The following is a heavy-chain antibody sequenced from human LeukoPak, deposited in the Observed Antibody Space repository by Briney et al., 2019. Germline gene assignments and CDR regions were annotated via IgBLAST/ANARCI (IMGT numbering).Heavy chain of an antibody. Sequence: SETLSLTCTVSGGSISSSSYYWGWIRQPPGKGLEWIGSIYYSGSTYYNPSLKSRVTISVDTSKNQFSLKLSSLTAADTAVYYCARLSDFTYAFDIWGQGTMVTVSS. V-gene: IGHV4-39*07. J-gene: IGHJ3*02. CDR1: GGSISSSSYY. CDR2: IYYSGST. CDR3: ARLSDFTYAFDI. D-gene: IGHD3-3*01.